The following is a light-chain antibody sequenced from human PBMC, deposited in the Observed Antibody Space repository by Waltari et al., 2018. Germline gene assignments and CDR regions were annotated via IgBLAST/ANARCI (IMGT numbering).Light chain of an antibody. V-gene: IGKV3-20*01. J-gene: IGKJ1*01. CDR1: QSFTRY. CDR3: QHYVGLPVT. Sequence: IVSTQSPGTLSLSPGERATLPCRDSQSFTRYLAWYQRKPGQAPRLLIYDACTRADCIAGRFSGSGFGTAVTLTISRLEPEDSAVYYCQHYVGLPVTFGQGTKVEIK. CDR2: DAC.